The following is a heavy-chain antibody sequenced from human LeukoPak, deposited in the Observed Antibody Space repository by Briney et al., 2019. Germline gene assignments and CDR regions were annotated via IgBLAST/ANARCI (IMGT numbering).Heavy chain of an antibody. CDR2: IKSKTDGGTT. CDR1: GFTFSSYA. J-gene: IGHJ4*02. Sequence: NPGGSLRLSCAASGFTFSSYAMSWVRQAPGKGLEWVGRIKSKTDGGTTDYAAPVKGRFTISRDDSKNTLYLQMNSLKTEDTAVYYCTSLGGTVTFPFDYWGQGTLVTVSS. CDR3: TSLGGTVTFPFDY. D-gene: IGHD4-17*01. V-gene: IGHV3-15*01.